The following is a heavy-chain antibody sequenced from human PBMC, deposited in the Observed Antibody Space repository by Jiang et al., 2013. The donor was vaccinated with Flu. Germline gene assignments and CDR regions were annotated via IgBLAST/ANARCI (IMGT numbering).Heavy chain of an antibody. Sequence: ASRFTFSSYGMHWVRQAPGKGLEWVAVIWYDGSNKYYADSVKGRFTISRDNSKNTLYLQMNSLRAEDTAVYYCARTTYYYDSSGYYYWGQGTLVTVSS. J-gene: IGHJ4*02. V-gene: IGHV3-33*01. CDR2: IWYDGSNK. CDR3: ARTTYYYDSSGYYY. CDR1: RFTFSSYG. D-gene: IGHD3-22*01.